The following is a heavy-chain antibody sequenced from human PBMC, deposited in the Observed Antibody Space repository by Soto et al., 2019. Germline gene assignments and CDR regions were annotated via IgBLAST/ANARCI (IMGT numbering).Heavy chain of an antibody. D-gene: IGHD2-15*01. CDR3: VHTRGGGNPACFDA. CDR2: IYWDDDR. CDR1: GFSLTTGPAG. J-gene: IGHJ5*02. V-gene: IGHV2-5*02. Sequence: QITLKESGPSLLKPTQTLTLTCTFSGFSLTTGPAGVGWIRQPPGKALEWLALIYWDDDRRYSPFLKSRLTITKDTSKDQVVLTMTNMDPVDTGTYYCVHTRGGGNPACFDAWGQGTLVTVSS.